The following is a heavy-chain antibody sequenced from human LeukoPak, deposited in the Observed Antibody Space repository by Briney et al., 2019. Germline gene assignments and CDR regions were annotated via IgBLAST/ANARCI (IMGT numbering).Heavy chain of an antibody. Sequence: SETLSLTCSVSGDSINSYYWSWIRQPPGKGLEWIGYIYYTGTTKYNTSLKRRVTSSLDKTNNKFSLILKSVTAADTAVYYGARERYSDYVDYWGQGTLVTVSS. V-gene: IGHV4-59*01. CDR1: GDSINSYY. CDR2: IYYTGTT. D-gene: IGHD4-11*01. CDR3: ARERYSDYVDY. J-gene: IGHJ4*02.